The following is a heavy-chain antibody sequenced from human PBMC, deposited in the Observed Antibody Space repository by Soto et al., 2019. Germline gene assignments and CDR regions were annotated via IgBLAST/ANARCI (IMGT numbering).Heavy chain of an antibody. CDR2: IYHSGST. CDR1: GGSISSGGYS. D-gene: IGHD2-2*01. V-gene: IGHV4-30-2*01. CDR3: ARAGGGSIKAYCSSTSCLYYYGMDV. J-gene: IGHJ6*02. Sequence: PSETLSLTCAVSGGSISSGGYSWSWIRQPPGKGLEWIGYIYHSGSTYYNPSLKSRVTISVDRSKNQFSLKLSSVTAADTAVYYCARAGGGSIKAYCSSTSCLYYYGMDVWGQGTTVTVYS.